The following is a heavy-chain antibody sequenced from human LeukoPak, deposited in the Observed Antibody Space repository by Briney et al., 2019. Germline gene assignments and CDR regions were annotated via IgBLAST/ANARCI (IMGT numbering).Heavy chain of an antibody. D-gene: IGHD1-26*01. J-gene: IGHJ4*02. Sequence: GGSLRLSCAASGLIVSSSYMSWVRQAPGKGLEWVSVIYSGGSTYYADSVKGRFTISRDNSKNTLYLQMNSLRAEDTAVYYCAKIGGATRYWGQGTLVTVSS. CDR2: IYSGGST. CDR1: GLIVSSSY. CDR3: AKIGGATRY. V-gene: IGHV3-53*05.